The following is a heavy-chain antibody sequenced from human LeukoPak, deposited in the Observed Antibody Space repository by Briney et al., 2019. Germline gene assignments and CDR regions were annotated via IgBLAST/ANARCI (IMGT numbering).Heavy chain of an antibody. CDR1: GFSFSNYW. Sequence: GWSLRLSCAASGFSFSNYWMHWVRQAPGKGLVWVSRINGDGRSTTYADSVKGRFTISRDNAKSTLYLQMNTLRAEDTAVYYCARVGYYYDNNCDAFDIWGQGTMVAVSS. D-gene: IGHD3-22*01. CDR2: INGDGRST. CDR3: ARVGYYYDNNCDAFDI. J-gene: IGHJ3*02. V-gene: IGHV3-74*03.